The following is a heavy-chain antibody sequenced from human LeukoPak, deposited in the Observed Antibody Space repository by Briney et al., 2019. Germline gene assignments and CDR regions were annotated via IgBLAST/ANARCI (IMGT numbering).Heavy chain of an antibody. Sequence: ASVKVSCKASGYTFTSYGISWVRQAPGQGLEWMGWISAYNGNTNYAQKLQGRVTMTTDTSTSTAYMELRSLRSDDTAVYYCASATGSSSSNWFDPWGQGTLVTVSS. CDR2: ISAYNGNT. CDR3: ASATGSSSSNWFDP. CDR1: GYTFTSYG. V-gene: IGHV1-18*01. J-gene: IGHJ5*02. D-gene: IGHD6-6*01.